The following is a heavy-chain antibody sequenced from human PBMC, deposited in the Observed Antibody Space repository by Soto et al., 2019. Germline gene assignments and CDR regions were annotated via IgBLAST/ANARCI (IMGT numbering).Heavy chain of an antibody. J-gene: IGHJ6*02. CDR1: GGTFSSYT. Sequence: QVQLVQSGAEVKKPGSSVKVSCKASGGTFSSYTISWVRQAPGQGLEWMGRIIPILGIANYAQKFQGRVTITADKSTSTACMELSSLRSEDTAVYYCARVVGASGYDIHYGMDVWGQGTTVTVSS. V-gene: IGHV1-69*02. CDR2: IIPILGIA. D-gene: IGHD5-12*01. CDR3: ARVVGASGYDIHYGMDV.